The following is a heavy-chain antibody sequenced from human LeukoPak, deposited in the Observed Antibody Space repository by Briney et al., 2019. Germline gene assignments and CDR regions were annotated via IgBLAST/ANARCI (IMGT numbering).Heavy chain of an antibody. CDR3: AELGITMIGGV. CDR2: ISATGGTT. Sequence: GGSLRLSCAASGFTFSSYGMSWVRQAPGKGLEWVSAISATGGTTYYADSVKGRFTISRDNAKNSLYLQMNSLRAEDTAVYYCAELGITMIGGVWGKGTTVTISS. J-gene: IGHJ6*04. V-gene: IGHV3-23*01. CDR1: GFTFSSYG. D-gene: IGHD3-10*02.